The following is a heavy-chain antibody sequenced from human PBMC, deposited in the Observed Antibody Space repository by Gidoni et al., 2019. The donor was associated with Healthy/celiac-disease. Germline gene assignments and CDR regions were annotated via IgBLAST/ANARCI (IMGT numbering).Heavy chain of an antibody. CDR1: GFTFSSYG. Sequence: QVQLVESGGGGVQPGRSLRLSCAASGFTFSSYGMHWVRQAPGKGLEWVAVISYDGSNKYYADSVKGRFTISRDNSKNTLYLQMNSLRAEDTAVYYCAKDSTPGGAWYFDLWGRGTLVTVSS. J-gene: IGHJ2*01. CDR2: ISYDGSNK. D-gene: IGHD2-2*01. CDR3: AKDSTPGGAWYFDL. V-gene: IGHV3-30*18.